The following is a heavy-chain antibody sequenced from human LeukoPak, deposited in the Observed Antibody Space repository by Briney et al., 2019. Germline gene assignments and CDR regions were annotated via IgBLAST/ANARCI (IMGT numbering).Heavy chain of an antibody. CDR1: GFTFGTYA. CDR2: IIGSGNSI. Sequence: GGSLRLSCAASGFTFGTYAMSWVRQAPGKGLGWVSLIIGSGNSIHYADSVKGRFTISRDNFKNTVFLQLNSLRPEDTAVYYCANSYGYSDYWGQGTLVTVSS. J-gene: IGHJ4*02. V-gene: IGHV3-23*01. CDR3: ANSYGYSDY. D-gene: IGHD5-18*01.